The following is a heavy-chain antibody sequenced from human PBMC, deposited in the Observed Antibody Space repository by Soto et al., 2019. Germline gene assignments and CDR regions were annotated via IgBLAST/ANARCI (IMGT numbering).Heavy chain of an antibody. J-gene: IGHJ4*02. CDR3: ARGGGYDSFDY. V-gene: IGHV4-30-2*06. CDR1: GASISYGGFS. D-gene: IGHD5-12*01. CDR2: ISHFENT. Sequence: SETLSLTCTVSGASISYGGFSWSWIRQSPGKGLEWIGYISHFENTYLHPSFESLLTMSIDRTCNQFSLKLSSVPAADMAVYYCARGGGYDSFDYWGKGVLVTVSS.